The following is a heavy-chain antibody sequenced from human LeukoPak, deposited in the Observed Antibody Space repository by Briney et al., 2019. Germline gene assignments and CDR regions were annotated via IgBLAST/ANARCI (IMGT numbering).Heavy chain of an antibody. CDR2: IHYTGNT. CDR3: ARSRAYDYHFDN. Sequence: SETLSLTCNVSGGSISSYYWSWIRQPPGKGLEWIGYIHYTGNTNYNPSLKSRVTISVDTSKNQFSLKLSSVTAADTAVYYCARSRAYDYHFDNWGQGTLVTVSS. V-gene: IGHV4-59*01. CDR1: GGSISSYY. J-gene: IGHJ4*02. D-gene: IGHD5-12*01.